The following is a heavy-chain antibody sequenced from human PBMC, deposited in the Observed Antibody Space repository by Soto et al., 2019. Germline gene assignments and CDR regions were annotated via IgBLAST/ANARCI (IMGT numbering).Heavy chain of an antibody. CDR2: IYTSGNT. CDR1: SGSIRRDY. J-gene: IGHJ4*02. CDR3: ARDTTNLAFDY. Sequence: PSETLSLTCTVSSGSIRRDYWNWIRQPAGRGLEWIGRIYTSGNTYYNPSLKSRVSMALDTSKNQFSLNLTSVTAADTAIYYCARDTTNLAFDYWGQGILVTV. D-gene: IGHD1-26*01. V-gene: IGHV4-4*07.